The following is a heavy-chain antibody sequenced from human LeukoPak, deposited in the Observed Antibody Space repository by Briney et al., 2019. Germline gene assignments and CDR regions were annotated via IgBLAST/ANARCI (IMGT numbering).Heavy chain of an antibody. D-gene: IGHD5-18*01. V-gene: IGHV3-53*01. J-gene: IGHJ4*02. CDR1: GFIVSSNY. CDR3: AKEADVTAPYDYFDY. CDR2: IYSGGST. Sequence: GGSLRLSCAASGFIVSSNYMSWVRQAPGKGLESVSVIYSGGSTYYADSVKGRFTISRDNSKNTLYLQMNSLRAEDTAVYYCAKEADVTAPYDYFDYWGQGTLVTVSS.